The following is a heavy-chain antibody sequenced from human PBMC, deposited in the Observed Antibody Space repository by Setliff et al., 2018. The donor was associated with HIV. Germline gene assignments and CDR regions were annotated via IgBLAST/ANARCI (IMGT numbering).Heavy chain of an antibody. CDR2: IHFSGST. CDR3: AINQYLPHDAFDI. Sequence: PSETLSLTCTVSYGSISNYYWSWIRQPPGKGLEWIGYIHFSGSTTYNPSLKSRVTISVDTSKNQFSLKLTSMTAADAAVYYCAINQYLPHDAFDIWGQGTMVTVSS. V-gene: IGHV4-59*01. J-gene: IGHJ3*02. CDR1: YGSISNYY.